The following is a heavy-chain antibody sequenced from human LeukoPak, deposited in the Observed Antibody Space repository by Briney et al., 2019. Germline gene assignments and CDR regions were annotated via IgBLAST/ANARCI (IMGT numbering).Heavy chain of an antibody. J-gene: IGHJ4*02. CDR1: GVTFDDYG. Sequence: GGSLRLSCAASGVTFDDYGMSWVRQAPGKGLEWVSGINWNGGSTGYADSVKGRFTISRDNAKNSLYLQMNSLSAEDTALYYCARGSGYNHFDYWGQGTLVTVSS. CDR2: INWNGGST. D-gene: IGHD5-12*01. V-gene: IGHV3-20*04. CDR3: ARGSGYNHFDY.